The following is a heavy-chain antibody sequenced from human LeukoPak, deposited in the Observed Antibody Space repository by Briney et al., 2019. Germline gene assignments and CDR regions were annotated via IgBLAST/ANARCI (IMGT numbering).Heavy chain of an antibody. V-gene: IGHV4-34*01. CDR1: GGSFSGYY. D-gene: IGHD2-15*01. CDR2: INHSGST. J-gene: IGHJ4*02. CDR3: ARGVGWYCSGGSCYWDY. Sequence: PSETLSLTCAVYGGSFSGYYWSWIRQPPGKGLEWIGEINHSGSTNYNPSLKSRVTISVDTSKNQFSLKLSTVTAADTAVYYCARGVGWYCSGGSCYWDYWGQGTLVTVSS.